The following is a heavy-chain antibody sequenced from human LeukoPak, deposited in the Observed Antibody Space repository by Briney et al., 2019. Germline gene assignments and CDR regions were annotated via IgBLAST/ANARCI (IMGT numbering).Heavy chain of an antibody. D-gene: IGHD4-23*01. CDR2: INPSGGST. CDR3: ARHPTVVTPDY. CDR1: GYTFTSYY. Sequence: GASVKVSCKASGYTFTSYYMHWVRQAPGQGLEWMGIINPSGGSTSYAQKFQGRVTISVDTSKNQFSLKLSSVTAADTAVYYCARHPTVVTPDYWGQGTLVTVSS. V-gene: IGHV1-46*01. J-gene: IGHJ4*02.